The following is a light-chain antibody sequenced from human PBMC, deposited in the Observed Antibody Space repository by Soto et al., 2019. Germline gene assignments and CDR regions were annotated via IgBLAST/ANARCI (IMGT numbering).Light chain of an antibody. J-gene: IGKJ2*01. CDR1: QSISSW. Sequence: DIQMTQSPSTLSASVGDRVTITCRASQSISSWLAWYQQKPGKAPKLLIYKASNLESGVPSRFSGSGSGTEFALTISSLQPDDFATYDCQQYNSGNTFGQGTKLEIK. V-gene: IGKV1-5*03. CDR2: KAS. CDR3: QQYNSGNT.